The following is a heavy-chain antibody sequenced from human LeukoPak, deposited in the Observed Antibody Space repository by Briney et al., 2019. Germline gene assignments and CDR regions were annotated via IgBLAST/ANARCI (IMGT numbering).Heavy chain of an antibody. CDR1: GYSISSGYY. Sequence: SETLSLTCAVSGYSISSGYYGGWIRQPKGEGLGGIGSIYDSGRTYYNPSMKGRVTISGDTCKNQFSLMLSPVTAADPAVYYCARVVSYYGSGDYWGQGTLVTVSS. CDR2: IYDSGRT. V-gene: IGHV4-38-2*01. J-gene: IGHJ4*02. CDR3: ARVVSYYGSGDY. D-gene: IGHD3-10*01.